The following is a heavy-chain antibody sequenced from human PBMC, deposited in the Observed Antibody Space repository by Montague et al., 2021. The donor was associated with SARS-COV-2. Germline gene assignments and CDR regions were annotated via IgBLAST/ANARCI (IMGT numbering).Heavy chain of an antibody. Sequence: SLRLSCAASGFTFSNFGMNWGRRRGGQGQKGRAHISKPVTVDYCXXSFNGRFTISRDNAKKSVYLQINGLGAEDTAVYYCARVDYQVPYYYYAGMDLWG. CDR2: ISKPVTVD. J-gene: IGHJ6*02. D-gene: IGHD3/OR15-3a*01. CDR1: GFTFSNFG. CDR3: ARVDYQVPYYYYAGMDL. V-gene: IGHV3-7*01.